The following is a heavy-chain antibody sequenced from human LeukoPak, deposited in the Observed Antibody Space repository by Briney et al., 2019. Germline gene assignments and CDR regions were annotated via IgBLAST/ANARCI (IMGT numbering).Heavy chain of an antibody. CDR2: INHSGIT. D-gene: IGHD3-10*01. Sequence: SETLSLTCGVYGGSFSGYYWTWIRQPPGKGLEWIGEINHSGITNYNPSLKSRVTISVDTSKNQFSLKLSSVTAADTAVYYCARAGRGDYWGQGTLVTVSS. CDR1: GGSFSGYY. J-gene: IGHJ4*02. V-gene: IGHV4-34*01. CDR3: ARAGRGDY.